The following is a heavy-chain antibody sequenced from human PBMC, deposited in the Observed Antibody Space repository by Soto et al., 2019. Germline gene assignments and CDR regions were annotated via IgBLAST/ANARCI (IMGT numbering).Heavy chain of an antibody. V-gene: IGHV3-15*07. Sequence: EVQLVESGGGLVKPGGSLRLSCAASGFTFSNAWMNWVRQAPGKGLEWVGRIKSKTDGGTTDYAAPGKGRFTISRDDSKNTLYLQMNSLKTEDTAVYYCTTDSIAAAETQYSYYYYGMDVWGQGTTVTVSS. D-gene: IGHD6-13*01. CDR2: IKSKTDGGTT. CDR1: GFTFSNAW. J-gene: IGHJ6*02. CDR3: TTDSIAAAETQYSYYYYGMDV.